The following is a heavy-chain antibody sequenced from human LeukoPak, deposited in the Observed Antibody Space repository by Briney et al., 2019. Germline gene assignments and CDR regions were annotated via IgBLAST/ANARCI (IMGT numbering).Heavy chain of an antibody. Sequence: ASVKVSCKASGGTFSSYAISWVRQAPGQGLEWMGGIIPIFGTANYAQKFQGRVTITADESTSTAYMELSSLRSEDTAVYYCARDLLHRQLLTFDPWGQGTLVTVSS. CDR3: ARDLLHRQLLTFDP. D-gene: IGHD2-2*01. CDR1: GGTFSSYA. V-gene: IGHV1-69*13. J-gene: IGHJ5*02. CDR2: IIPIFGTA.